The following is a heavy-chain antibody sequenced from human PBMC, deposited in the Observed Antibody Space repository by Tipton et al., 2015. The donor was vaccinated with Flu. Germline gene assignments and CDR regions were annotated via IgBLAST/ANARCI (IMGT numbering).Heavy chain of an antibody. Sequence: TLSLTCTVSGDSISSYYWSWIRQPAGKGLEWLGRIYTSGSTNYNPSLKSRVTMSEDTSKNQFSLKLSSVTAADTAVYYCARGPCSCGNCYVKGAFDIWGQGTMVTVSS. J-gene: IGHJ3*02. CDR1: GDSISSYY. CDR2: IYTSGST. V-gene: IGHV4-4*07. CDR3: ARGPCSCGNCYVKGAFDI. D-gene: IGHD2-15*01.